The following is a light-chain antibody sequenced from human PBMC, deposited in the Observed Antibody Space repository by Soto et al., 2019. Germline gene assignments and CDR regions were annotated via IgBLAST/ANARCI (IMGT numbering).Light chain of an antibody. CDR1: QSVTSNC. J-gene: IGKJ2*01. V-gene: IGKV3-20*01. CDR2: GAA. CDR3: QRYGTSPT. Sequence: EIVLTQSPGTLSLSPGERATLSCRASQSVTSNCLAWYQHKPGQAPRCLIYGAAIRSTGIPDRFSGSGSGTDFTLTISRLEPEDFAVYYCQRYGTSPTFGQGTKREIK.